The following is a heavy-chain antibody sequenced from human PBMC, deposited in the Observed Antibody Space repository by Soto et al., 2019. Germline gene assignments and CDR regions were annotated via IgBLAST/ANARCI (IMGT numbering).Heavy chain of an antibody. D-gene: IGHD3-16*01. CDR3: VMVDNYVTPTPQDG. J-gene: IGHJ6*02. CDR1: GYIFVNYG. V-gene: IGHV1-18*01. Sequence: QVQLVQSGDEVKKPGASVKVSCKASGYIFVNYGIAWVRQAPGQGLEWMGWISPYTGNTHSATKVQGRLTMTTDTSPSTAYMDLGSLTSDDTAVYYCVMVDNYVTPTPQDGWGQGTTVTVSS. CDR2: ISPYTGNT.